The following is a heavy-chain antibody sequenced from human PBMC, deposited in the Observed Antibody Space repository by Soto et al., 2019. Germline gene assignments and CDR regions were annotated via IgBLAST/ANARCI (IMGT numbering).Heavy chain of an antibody. CDR3: AKDIAFSSSGFDAC. CDR1: GFTFRSHG. J-gene: IGHJ4*02. D-gene: IGHD6-19*01. V-gene: IGHV3-30*18. Sequence: PGGSLRLSCAASGFTFRSHGMHWVRQAPGKGLEWVAVISFDGNSKYYADSVKGRFTISRDNSKNTLYLQMNSLRAEDTAMYYCAKDIAFSSSGFDACWGQRNLVTVSS. CDR2: ISFDGNSK.